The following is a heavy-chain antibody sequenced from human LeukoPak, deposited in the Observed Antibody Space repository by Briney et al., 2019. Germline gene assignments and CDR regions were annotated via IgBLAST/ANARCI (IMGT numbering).Heavy chain of an antibody. CDR3: ARGLPNNWNDVNWFDP. CDR2: IYPGDSDT. D-gene: IGHD1-20*01. CDR1: GYSFTNYW. V-gene: IGHV5-51*01. Sequence: GESLKISCKCSGYSFTNYWIGWVRQMPGKGLDWMGIIYPGDSDTRYSPSFQGQVTISADKSISTAYLQWSSLKASDTAMYFCARGLPNNWNDVNWFDPWGQGTLVTVSS. J-gene: IGHJ5*02.